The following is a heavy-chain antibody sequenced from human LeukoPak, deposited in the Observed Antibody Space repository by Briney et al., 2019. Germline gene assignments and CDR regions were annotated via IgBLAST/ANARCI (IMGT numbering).Heavy chain of an antibody. J-gene: IGHJ4*02. V-gene: IGHV3-7*03. D-gene: IGHD3-3*01. Sequence: PGGSLRLSCAASGFTFSSYWMSWVRQAPGKGLEWVANIKQDGSKKYYVDSVKGRFTISRDNSKNTLCLQMNSLRAEDTAVYYCAKDRRFLEWLPRSGFDHWGQGTLVTVSS. CDR3: AKDRRFLEWLPRSGFDH. CDR1: GFTFSSYW. CDR2: IKQDGSKK.